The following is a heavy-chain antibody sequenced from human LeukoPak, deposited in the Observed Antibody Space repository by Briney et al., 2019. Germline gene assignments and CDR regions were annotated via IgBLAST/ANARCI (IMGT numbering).Heavy chain of an antibody. CDR1: GFTFSTYG. J-gene: IGHJ4*02. CDR2: ISGSGGST. CDR3: AGRGSGSYFDY. Sequence: GGTLRLSCAASGFTFSTYGLSWVRQAPGKGLEWVSGISGSGGSTYYADSVKGRFTISRDNSKNTLYLQMNSLRVEDTAVYYCAGRGSGSYFDYWGQGTLVTVSS. D-gene: IGHD3-10*01. V-gene: IGHV3-23*01.